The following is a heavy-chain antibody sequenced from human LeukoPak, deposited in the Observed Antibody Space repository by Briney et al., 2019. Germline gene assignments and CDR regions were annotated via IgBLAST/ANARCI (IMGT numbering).Heavy chain of an antibody. J-gene: IGHJ6*02. CDR1: GYTFTSYD. V-gene: IGHV1-8*02. D-gene: IGHD2-21*02. CDR3: AAYCGGDCFSLGYYGMDV. Sequence: ASVKVSCKASGYTFTSYDINWGRQATGQGLEWMGWMNPNSGNTGYAQKFQGGVTMTRNTSISTAYMELSSLRSEDTAVYYCAAYCGGDCFSLGYYGMDVWGQGTTVTVSS. CDR2: MNPNSGNT.